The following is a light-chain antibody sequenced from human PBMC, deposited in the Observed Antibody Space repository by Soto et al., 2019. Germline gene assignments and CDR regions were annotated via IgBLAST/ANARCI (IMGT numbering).Light chain of an antibody. J-gene: IGLJ2*01. CDR3: QSYDSNLSGVV. V-gene: IGLV1-40*01. CDR1: SSNIGAGYD. CDR2: GNN. Sequence: QSVLTQSPSVSGAPGQRVTISCTGSSSNIGAGYDVHWYQELPGTAPKLPIYGNNNRPSGVPDRFSGSKSGTSASLAITGLQAEDEADYYCQSYDSNLSGVVFGGGTKLTVL.